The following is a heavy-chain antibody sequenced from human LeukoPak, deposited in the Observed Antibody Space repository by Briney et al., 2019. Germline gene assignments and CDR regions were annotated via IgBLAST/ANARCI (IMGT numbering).Heavy chain of an antibody. V-gene: IGHV4-34*01. CDR1: GRSFSGYY. D-gene: IGHD2-2*01. J-gene: IGHJ4*02. Sequence: PSETLSLTCAVYGRSFSGYYWSGIRQPPGKGREWMGEINHRGSTNYNPSLKSRVTISVDTSKNQFSLKLSSVTAADTAVYYCARGCVHGGVRYQLLSGGLRYWGQGTLVTVSS. CDR2: INHRGST. CDR3: ARGCVHGGVRYQLLSGGLRY.